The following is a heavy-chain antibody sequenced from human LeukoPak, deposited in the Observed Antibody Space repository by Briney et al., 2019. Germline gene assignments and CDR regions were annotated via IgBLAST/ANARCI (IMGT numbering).Heavy chain of an antibody. CDR2: IYPGQSDT. CDR1: GYRFTSYW. D-gene: IGHD5-24*01. V-gene: IGHV5-51*01. Sequence: GAPLKTSCKGSGYRFTSYWIGWGRRIPGKGLEGMGIIYPGQSDTRYSPSFQGQVTSSADQSISTAYLQWSSLKASDTAMYYCVRHVGGIMATMEDDAFEIWGQRTMVTVSS. J-gene: IGHJ3*02. CDR3: VRHVGGIMATMEDDAFEI.